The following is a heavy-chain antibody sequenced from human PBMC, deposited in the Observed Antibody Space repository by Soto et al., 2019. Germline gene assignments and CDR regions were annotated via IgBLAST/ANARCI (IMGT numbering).Heavy chain of an antibody. CDR3: AREGVAPYYYYGMDV. CDR2: IIPIFGTA. CDR1: GGTFSGYA. Sequence: SVKVSCKASGGTFSGYAISWVRQAPGQGLEWMGGIIPIFGTANYAQKFQGRVTITADESTSTAYMELSSLRSEDTAVYYCAREGVAPYYYYGMDVWGQGTTVTVSS. V-gene: IGHV1-69*13. J-gene: IGHJ6*02. D-gene: IGHD5-12*01.